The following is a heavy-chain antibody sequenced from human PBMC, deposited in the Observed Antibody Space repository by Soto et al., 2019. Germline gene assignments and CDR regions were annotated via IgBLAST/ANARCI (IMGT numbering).Heavy chain of an antibody. Sequence: SETLSLTCTVSGGSISNYYWSWIRQPPGRGLEWIGHIFYSGSTNYNPALKSRVTISVDTSKSQFSLKLSSVTAADTAVYYCARRSSRYCSGGSCYSLEGGMDGWGQGTTVTVSS. J-gene: IGHJ6*01. V-gene: IGHV4-59*08. D-gene: IGHD2-15*01. CDR1: GGSISNYY. CDR2: IFYSGST. CDR3: ARRSSRYCSGGSCYSLEGGMDG.